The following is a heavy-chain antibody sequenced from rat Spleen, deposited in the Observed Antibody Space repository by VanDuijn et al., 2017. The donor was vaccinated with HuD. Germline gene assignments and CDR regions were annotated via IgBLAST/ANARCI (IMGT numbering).Heavy chain of an antibody. V-gene: IGHV5-58*01. Sequence: EVQLVESGGGLVHPGESLKLSCVASGFTFSSYWMFWIRQAPGEGLEWLSSISPDGGSTYYPDSMKGRFTISRDNAENTVYLQMNSLRSEDTATYFCEKDMNYFSTYPFYLMGAWGQVTSVTVSS. CDR1: GFTFSSYW. J-gene: IGHJ4*01. D-gene: IGHD1-2*01. CDR3: EKDMNYFSTYPFYLMGA. CDR2: ISPDGGST.